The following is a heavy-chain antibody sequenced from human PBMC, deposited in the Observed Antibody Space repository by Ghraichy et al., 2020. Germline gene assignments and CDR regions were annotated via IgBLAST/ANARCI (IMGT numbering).Heavy chain of an antibody. CDR1: GFTFSSYG. J-gene: IGHJ4*02. D-gene: IGHD3-10*01. CDR2: ISYDGSNK. CDR3: ANWTPPDITMVRGVIISPPDY. Sequence: GGSLRLSCAASGFTFSSYGMHWVRQAPGKGLEWVAVISYDGSNKYYADSVKGRFTISRDNSKNTLYLQMNSLRAEDTAVYYCANWTPPDITMVRGVIISPPDYWGQGTLVTVSS. V-gene: IGHV3-30*18.